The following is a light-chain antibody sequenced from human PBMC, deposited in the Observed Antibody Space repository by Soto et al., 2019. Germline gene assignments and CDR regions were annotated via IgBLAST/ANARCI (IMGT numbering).Light chain of an antibody. CDR3: SSNTDFNLYV. J-gene: IGLJ1*01. CDR2: DVS. CDR1: SSDVGGYNY. V-gene: IGLV2-14*03. Sequence: QSVLTQPASVSGSPGQSISISCTGTSSDVGGYNYVSWYQHQPGKAPKLVIFDVSGRPSGISNRFSGSKSGNTASLTISGLRPEDEDYYYCSSNTDFNLYVVGTGTRVPV.